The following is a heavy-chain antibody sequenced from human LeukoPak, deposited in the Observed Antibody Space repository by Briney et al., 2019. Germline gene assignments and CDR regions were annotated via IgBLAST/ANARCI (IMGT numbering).Heavy chain of an antibody. D-gene: IGHD1-26*01. CDR3: ARRRRELLHTGVDY. CDR2: IYHTGST. Sequence: SETLSLTCTISGGSVSDYYWSWIRQSPGKGLEWIGYIYHTGSTSYSPSLKSRVTISADTSKNQFSLKLSSVTAADTAVYYCARRRRELLHTGVDYWGQGTLVTVSS. CDR1: GGSVSDYY. J-gene: IGHJ4*02. V-gene: IGHV4-59*08.